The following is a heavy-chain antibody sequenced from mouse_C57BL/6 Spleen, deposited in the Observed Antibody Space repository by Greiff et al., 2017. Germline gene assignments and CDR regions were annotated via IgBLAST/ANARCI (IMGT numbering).Heavy chain of an antibody. D-gene: IGHD1-1*01. CDR3: AKNRGSSLYWYFDV. CDR1: GFSLTSYG. V-gene: IGHV2-5*01. Sequence: QVQLQQSGPGLVQPSQSLSITCTVSGFSLTSYGVHWVRQSPGKGLEWLGVIWRGGSTDYNAAFMSRLSITKDNSKSQVFFKMNSLQADDTAIYYCAKNRGSSLYWYFDVWGTGTTVTVSS. J-gene: IGHJ1*03. CDR2: IWRGGST.